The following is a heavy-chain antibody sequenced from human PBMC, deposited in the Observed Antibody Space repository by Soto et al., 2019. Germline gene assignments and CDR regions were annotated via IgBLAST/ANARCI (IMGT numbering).Heavy chain of an antibody. D-gene: IGHD5-18*01. CDR2: ISGSAVST. J-gene: IGHJ6*02. CDR3: LEDPISPPHTAPGPYGMDV. V-gene: IGHV3-23*01. Sequence: PGGSLRLSCAASGFTFSSYAMSWVRQAPGKGLEWVSAISGSAVSTYYADSVKGRFTISRDNSKSTLYLQMNSLRADDTAVYYCLEDPISPPHTAPGPYGMDVWGQGTTVTVSS. CDR1: GFTFSSYA.